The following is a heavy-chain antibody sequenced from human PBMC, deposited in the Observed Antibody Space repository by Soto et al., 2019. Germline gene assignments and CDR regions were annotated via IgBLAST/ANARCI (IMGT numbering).Heavy chain of an antibody. CDR2: ISYGGGTT. V-gene: IGHV3-23*01. CDR3: AKNPGYYYDSTGYHFDY. J-gene: IGHJ4*02. D-gene: IGHD3-22*01. CDR1: EFTLSNYA. Sequence: GGSLRLSRAASEFTLSNYAMSWGRPAPGKGVEWVSAISYGGGTTYYADSVKGRFTISRDNSKNTLYLQMNSLRAEDTAVYYCAKNPGYYYDSTGYHFDYWGQGTLVTVSS.